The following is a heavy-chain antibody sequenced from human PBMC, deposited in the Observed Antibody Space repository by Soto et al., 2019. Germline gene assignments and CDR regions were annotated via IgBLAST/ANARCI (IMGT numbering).Heavy chain of an antibody. CDR3: AHDSSDWYGFDY. J-gene: IGHJ4*02. CDR1: GFSLTTRGVG. Sequence: QITLKESGPPLVKPTQTLTLTCTFSGFSLTTRGVGVGWIRQPPGKALEWLALIYWDDDKRYSPSLTSRLTIHKYTSKNQVVLTVTNMDPVDTATYYCAHDSSDWYGFDYWGPGTLVTVSS. CDR2: IYWDDDK. D-gene: IGHD6-19*01. V-gene: IGHV2-5*02.